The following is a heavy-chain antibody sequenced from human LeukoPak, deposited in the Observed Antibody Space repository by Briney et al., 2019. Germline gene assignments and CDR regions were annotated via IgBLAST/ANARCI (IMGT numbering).Heavy chain of an antibody. CDR3: AMWFGELLSLDGMDV. J-gene: IGHJ6*02. D-gene: IGHD3-10*01. CDR1: GFTFSIYG. CDR2: IRYDGSNK. Sequence: TGGSLRLSCAASGFTFSIYGMHWVRQAPSKGLEWVAFIRYDGSNKYYADSVKGRLTISRDNSKNTLYLQMNSLRAEDTAVYYCAMWFGELLSLDGMDVWGQGTTVTVSS. V-gene: IGHV3-30*02.